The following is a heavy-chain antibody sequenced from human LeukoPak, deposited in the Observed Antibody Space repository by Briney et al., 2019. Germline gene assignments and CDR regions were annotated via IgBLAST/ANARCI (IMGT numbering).Heavy chain of an antibody. CDR3: AKSTQPFGVVIRDYFDY. Sequence: GGSLRLSCAASGFTFSSYAMSWVRQAPGKGLEWVSAISGSGGSTYYADSVKGRFTISRDNSKNTLYLQMNSLRAEDTAVHYCAKSTQPFGVVIRDYFDYWGQGTLVTVSS. CDR2: ISGSGGST. V-gene: IGHV3-23*01. D-gene: IGHD3-3*01. J-gene: IGHJ4*02. CDR1: GFTFSSYA.